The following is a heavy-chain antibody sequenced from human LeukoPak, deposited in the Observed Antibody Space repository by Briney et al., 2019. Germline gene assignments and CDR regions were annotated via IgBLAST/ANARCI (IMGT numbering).Heavy chain of an antibody. CDR3: AKAAAAGTFDL. J-gene: IGHJ5*02. CDR2: ISSSGITI. Sequence: PGGSLRLSCAASGFTFSSYEMNWVRQAPGKGLEWVLSISSSGITIYYADSVKGRFTSSRDNAKNSLYLHMSGLRAEDTAVYYCAKAAAAGTFDLWGQGTLVTVSS. CDR1: GFTFSSYE. V-gene: IGHV3-48*03. D-gene: IGHD6-13*01.